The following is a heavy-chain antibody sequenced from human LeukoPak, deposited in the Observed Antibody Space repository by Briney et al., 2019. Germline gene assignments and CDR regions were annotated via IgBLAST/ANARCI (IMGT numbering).Heavy chain of an antibody. CDR2: INPNSGGT. V-gene: IGHV1-2*02. CDR3: ARSSSGPAHGNGFDP. Sequence: ASVKVSCKASGYTFTGYYMRWVRQAPGQGLEWMGWINPNSGGTNYAQKVQGRVTMTRDTAISTAYMALSRLRSHDTAVYYCARSSSGPAHGNGFDPWGQGTLVTVSS. J-gene: IGHJ5*02. D-gene: IGHD6-25*01. CDR1: GYTFTGYY.